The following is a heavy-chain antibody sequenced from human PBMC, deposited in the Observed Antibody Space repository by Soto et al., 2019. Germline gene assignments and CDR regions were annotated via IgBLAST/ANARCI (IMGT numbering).Heavy chain of an antibody. CDR1: GYTFTSYY. J-gene: IGHJ4*02. V-gene: IGHV1-46*03. CDR2: INPSGGST. CDR3: ASGLAARPDY. Sequence: QVQLVQSGAEVKKPGASVKVSCKASGYTFTSYYMHWVRQAPGQGLEWMGIINPSGGSTSYAQKLQGKVTMSRDTATNTVYMELSSLRAEDTAVYYCASGLAARPDYWGQGTLVTVSS. D-gene: IGHD6-6*01.